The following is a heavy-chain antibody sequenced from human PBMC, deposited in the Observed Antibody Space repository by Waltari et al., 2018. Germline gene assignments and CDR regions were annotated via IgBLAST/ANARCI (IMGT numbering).Heavy chain of an antibody. V-gene: IGHV1-18*01. D-gene: IGHD1-26*01. Sequence: QVYLVQSGAEMKKPGASVKVSCKASGYNVVNYGISWVRQALGQGLEWVGWFNSYNGKTNYAQNLQYRVTMTMDRSTATAHMELRSLRSDDTAVYYCARVVFSGRYPHGFDFWGQGTMVTVS. J-gene: IGHJ3*01. CDR1: GYNVVNYG. CDR3: ARVVFSGRYPHGFDF. CDR2: FNSYNGKT.